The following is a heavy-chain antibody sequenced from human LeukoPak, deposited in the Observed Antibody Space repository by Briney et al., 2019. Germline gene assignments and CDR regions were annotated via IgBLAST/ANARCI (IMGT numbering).Heavy chain of an antibody. V-gene: IGHV4-4*02. CDR3: ARLRRYCSSTSCLTNWFDP. D-gene: IGHD2-2*01. CDR2: IHHSGST. CDR1: GGSISSGYW. J-gene: IGHJ5*02. Sequence: SETLSLTCAVSGGSISSGYWWSWVRQPPGKGLEWIGEIHHSGSTHYNPSLKSRVTISVDTSKNQFSLKLSSVTAADTAVYYCARLRRYCSSTSCLTNWFDPWGQGTLVTVSS.